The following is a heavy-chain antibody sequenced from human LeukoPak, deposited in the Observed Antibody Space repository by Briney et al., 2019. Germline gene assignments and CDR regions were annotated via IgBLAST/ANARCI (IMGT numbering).Heavy chain of an antibody. CDR1: GSTFSSYA. CDR2: ISGSGGST. Sequence: GGSLRLSCAASGSTFSSYAMSWVRQAPGKGLEWVSTISGSGGSTYYADSVKGRFTISRDNAKNSLYLQMNSLRAEDTAVYYCARDQRYCSSSSCPWEPFDYWGQGTLVTVSS. V-gene: IGHV3-23*01. CDR3: ARDQRYCSSSSCPWEPFDY. D-gene: IGHD2-2*01. J-gene: IGHJ4*02.